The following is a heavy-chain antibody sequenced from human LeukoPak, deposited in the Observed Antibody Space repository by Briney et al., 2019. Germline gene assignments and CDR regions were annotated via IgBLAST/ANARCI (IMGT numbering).Heavy chain of an antibody. J-gene: IGHJ1*01. CDR3: TKDALVGIDRH. V-gene: IGHV3-48*01. D-gene: IGHD2-15*01. CDR1: GFTFSTYS. Sequence: GGSLRLSCAGSGFTFSTYSMNWVRQAPGKALEWLSYISGSSATIYYADSVKGRFTISRDNAKNSLYLQMNRLRAEDTAVYYCTKDALVGIDRHWGQGSLVTVSS. CDR2: ISGSSATI.